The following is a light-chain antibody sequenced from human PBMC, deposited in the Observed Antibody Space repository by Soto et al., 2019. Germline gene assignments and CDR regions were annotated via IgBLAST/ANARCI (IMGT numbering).Light chain of an antibody. J-gene: IGKJ2*01. CDR2: QVS. CDR1: RSLVHSDGNIY. CDR3: LQATHWPHT. Sequence: DVVRTQSPLSLSVTLGQPASINCGSSRSLVHSDGNIYLIWFQQRPGQSPRRLIYQVSNRDSGVPDRFSGSGSVTDFTLKISRVEAEDVGVYYCLQATHWPHTFGQGTKVDIK. V-gene: IGKV2-30*02.